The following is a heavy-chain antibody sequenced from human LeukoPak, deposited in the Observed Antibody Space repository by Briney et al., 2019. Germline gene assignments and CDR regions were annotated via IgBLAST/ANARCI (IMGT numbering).Heavy chain of an antibody. CDR1: GYTFTGYY. V-gene: IGHV1-2*02. CDR3: ARGYYGSGSYYRS. CDR2: INPNSGGT. Sequence: GASVKVSCKASGYTFTGYYMHWVRQAPGQGLEWMGWINPNSGGTNYAQKFQGRVTMTRDTPISTAYMELSRLRSDDTAVYYCARGYYGSGSYYRSWGQGTLVTVSS. J-gene: IGHJ5*02. D-gene: IGHD3-10*01.